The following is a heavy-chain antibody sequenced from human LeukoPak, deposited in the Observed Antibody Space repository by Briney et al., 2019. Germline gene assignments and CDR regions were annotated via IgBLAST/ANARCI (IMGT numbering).Heavy chain of an antibody. CDR3: AKEAGQDFGALDAFDV. J-gene: IGHJ3*01. CDR2: ISYDGSNK. Sequence: GGSLRLSCAASGFTFSSYAMHWVRQAPGKGLEWVAVISYDGSNKYYADSVKGRFTISRDNSKNTLYLQMNSLRAEDTAVYYCAKEAGQDFGALDAFDVWGQGTMVTVSS. D-gene: IGHD4-17*01. CDR1: GFTFSSYA. V-gene: IGHV3-30-3*01.